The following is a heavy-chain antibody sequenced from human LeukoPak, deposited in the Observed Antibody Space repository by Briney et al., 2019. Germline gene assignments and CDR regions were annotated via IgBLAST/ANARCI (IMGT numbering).Heavy chain of an antibody. V-gene: IGHV4-59*12. D-gene: IGHD3-9*01. J-gene: IGHJ5*02. CDR3: ARRRSYYDILTGYYRGNWFDP. CDR2: IYYSGST. Sequence: SETLSLTCTVSGGSISSYYWSWIRQPPGKGLEWIGYIYYSGSTNYNPSLKSRVTISVDTSKNQFSLKLSSVTAADTAVYYCARRRSYYDILTGYYRGNWFDPWGQGTLVTVSS. CDR1: GGSISSYY.